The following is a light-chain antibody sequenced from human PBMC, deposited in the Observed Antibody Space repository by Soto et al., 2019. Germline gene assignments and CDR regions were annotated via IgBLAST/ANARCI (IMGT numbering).Light chain of an antibody. V-gene: IGLV2-14*01. Sequence: QSVLTQPASVSGSPGQSITISCTATNSDVGGYNYVSWYQHHPGKAPKLMISEVSNRPSGVSHRFSGSKSGNTASLTISGLQAEDEAAYYCTLFISGNTIFGGGTQLTVL. CDR3: TLFISGNTI. CDR1: NSDVGGYNY. J-gene: IGLJ2*01. CDR2: EVS.